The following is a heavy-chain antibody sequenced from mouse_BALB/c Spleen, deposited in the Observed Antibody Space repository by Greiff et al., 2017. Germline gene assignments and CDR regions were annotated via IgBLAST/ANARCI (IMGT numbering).Heavy chain of an antibody. CDR1: GFNIKDYY. V-gene: IGHV14-1*02. J-gene: IGHJ4*01. CDR2: IDPENGNT. Sequence: VQLQQSGAELVRPGALVKLSCKASGFNIKDYYMHWVKQRPEQGLEWIGWIDPENGNTIYDPKFQGKASITADTSSNTAYLQLSSLTSEDTAVYYCARKAVITYYAMDYWGQGTSVTVSS. CDR3: ARKAVITYYAMDY. D-gene: IGHD1-1*01.